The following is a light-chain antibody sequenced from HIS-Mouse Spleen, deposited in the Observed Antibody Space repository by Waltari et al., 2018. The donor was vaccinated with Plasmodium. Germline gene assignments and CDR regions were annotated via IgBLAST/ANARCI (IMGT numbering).Light chain of an antibody. CDR3: LQHNSYPMYT. CDR1: QGISNY. Sequence: DIQMPLSPSAMSASVGDSITINCRASQGISNYLAWFQQKPGKVPKRLIYAASSLQSGVPSRFSGSGSETEFTLTISSLQPEDFATYYCLQHNSYPMYTFGQGTKLEIK. CDR2: AAS. J-gene: IGKJ2*01. V-gene: IGKV1-17*03.